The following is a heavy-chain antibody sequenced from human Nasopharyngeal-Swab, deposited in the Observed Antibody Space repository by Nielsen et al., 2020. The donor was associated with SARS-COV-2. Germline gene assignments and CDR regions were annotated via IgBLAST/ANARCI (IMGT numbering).Heavy chain of an antibody. Sequence: WIRQPPGKGLEWIGYIYDSGSTNYNPSLKSRVTISVDTSKNQFSLKLSSVTAADTAVYYCARDRRGSGWYSWSLGLDYWGQGTLVTVSS. CDR3: ARDRRGSGWYSWSLGLDY. V-gene: IGHV4-59*01. D-gene: IGHD6-19*01. CDR2: IYDSGST. J-gene: IGHJ4*02.